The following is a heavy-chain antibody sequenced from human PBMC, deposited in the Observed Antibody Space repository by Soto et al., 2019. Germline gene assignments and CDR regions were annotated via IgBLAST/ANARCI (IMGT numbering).Heavy chain of an antibody. Sequence: GSVKVSCKASGYTFTGYYMHWVRQAPGQGLEWMGWINPNSGGTNYAQKFQGRVTMTRDTSISTAYMELSRLRSDDTAVYYCARTWIQLPYYYYGMDVWGQGTTVTVSS. D-gene: IGHD5-18*01. CDR2: INPNSGGT. CDR1: GYTFTGYY. V-gene: IGHV1-2*02. CDR3: ARTWIQLPYYYYGMDV. J-gene: IGHJ6*02.